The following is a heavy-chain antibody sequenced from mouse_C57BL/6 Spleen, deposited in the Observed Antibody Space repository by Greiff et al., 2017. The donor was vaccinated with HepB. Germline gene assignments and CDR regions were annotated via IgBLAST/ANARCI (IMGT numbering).Heavy chain of an antibody. CDR3: ARGGDWFAY. Sequence: EVQLQQSGPVLVKPGASVKMSCKASGYTFTDYYMNWVKQSHGKSLEWIGVINPYNGGTSYNQKFKGKATLTVDKSSSTAYMELNSLTSGESAVYYCARGGDWFAYWGQRTLVTVSA. V-gene: IGHV1-19*01. CDR1: GYTFTDYY. J-gene: IGHJ3*01. CDR2: INPYNGGT.